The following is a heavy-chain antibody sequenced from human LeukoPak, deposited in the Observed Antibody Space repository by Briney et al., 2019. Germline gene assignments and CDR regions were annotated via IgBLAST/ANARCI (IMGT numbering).Heavy chain of an antibody. Sequence: ASVKVSCKASGYTFTSYYTHWVRQAPGQGLEWMGIINSSGGSTSYAQKFQGRVTMTEDTSTDTAYMELSSLRSEDTAVYYCATRNDGERSGWYSAYYGMDVWGQGTTVTVSS. CDR3: ATRNDGERSGWYSAYYGMDV. CDR1: GYTFTSYY. D-gene: IGHD6-19*01. V-gene: IGHV1-46*01. CDR2: INSSGGST. J-gene: IGHJ6*02.